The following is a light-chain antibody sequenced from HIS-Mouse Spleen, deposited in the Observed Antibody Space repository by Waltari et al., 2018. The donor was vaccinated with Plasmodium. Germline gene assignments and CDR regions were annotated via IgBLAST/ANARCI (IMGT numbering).Light chain of an antibody. J-gene: IGLJ3*02. CDR3: CSYAGSYTWV. V-gene: IGLV2-11*01. CDR1: SSDVGGYNY. CDR2: DVS. Sequence: QSALTQPRSVSGSPGQSVTISCTGTSSDVGGYNYVSWYQQHPGKAPKLIVYDVSKRPSGVPDRFSGSKFGNTASLTISGLQAEDEADYYCCSYAGSYTWVFGGGTKLTVL.